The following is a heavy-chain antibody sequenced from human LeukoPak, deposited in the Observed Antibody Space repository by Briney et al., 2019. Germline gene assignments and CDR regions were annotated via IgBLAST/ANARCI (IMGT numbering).Heavy chain of an antibody. V-gene: IGHV3-23*01. D-gene: IGHD4-17*01. CDR1: GFTFSSYA. CDR2: IGYSAGDT. CDR3: AKDDDGHHHGVDH. J-gene: IGHJ4*02. Sequence: SGGSLRLSCAASGFTFSSYAMNWVRRAPGKGLEWVSAIGYSAGDTYYADSVKGRFTISRDNSMNTLYLQMSSLRADDTALYYCAKDDDGHHHGVDHWGQGTLVTVSS.